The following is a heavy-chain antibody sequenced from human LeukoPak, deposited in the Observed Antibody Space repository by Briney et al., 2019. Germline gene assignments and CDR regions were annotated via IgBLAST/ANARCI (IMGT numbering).Heavy chain of an antibody. J-gene: IGHJ4*02. Sequence: GGSLGLSCAASGFTFSTYTMNWVRQAPGKGLEWISYIGWSDSAIFYADSVKGRFTISRDSAKNSLFLQMNSLSDEDTAVYYCARDHQWSFDSWGQGTLVTVSS. CDR3: ARDHQWSFDS. CDR1: GFTFSTYT. V-gene: IGHV3-48*02. D-gene: IGHD2-15*01. CDR2: IGWSDSAI.